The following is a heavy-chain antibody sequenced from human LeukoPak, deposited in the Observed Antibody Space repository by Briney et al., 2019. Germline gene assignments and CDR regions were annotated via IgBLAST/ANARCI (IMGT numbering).Heavy chain of an antibody. J-gene: IGHJ4*02. CDR1: GFTFSNAW. Sequence: PGGSLRLSCAASGFTFSNAWMNWVRQAPGKGXXXXXXXXSKTDGGTTDYAAPVXGRFTISRDDSKKTLYLQMNSLKTEDTAVYYCSTDPYSSKWYYFDYWGQGTLVTVPS. V-gene: IGHV3-15*01. CDR2: XXSKTDGGTT. CDR3: STDPYSSKWYYFDY. D-gene: IGHD6-13*01.